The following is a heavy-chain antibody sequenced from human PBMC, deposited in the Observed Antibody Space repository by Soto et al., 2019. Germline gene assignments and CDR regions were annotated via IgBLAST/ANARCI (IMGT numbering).Heavy chain of an antibody. CDR3: ARRSSGRLTTAWAPLDW. CDR1: GFTFGSYW. CDR2: INGDGSRI. D-gene: IGHD2-21*01. Sequence: EVQLVESGGGSVQTGGSLKISCAASGFTFGSYWMDWVRQAPGKGLVWVSRINGDGSRITYADSVKGRFTISRDNAQNTLYLQMNRLRADDSAVYYCARRSSGRLTTAWAPLDWWGQGTLVTVSS. J-gene: IGHJ4*02. V-gene: IGHV3-74*01.